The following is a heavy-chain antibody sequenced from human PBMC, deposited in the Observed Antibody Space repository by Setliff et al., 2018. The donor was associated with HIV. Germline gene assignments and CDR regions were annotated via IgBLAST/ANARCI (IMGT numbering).Heavy chain of an antibody. CDR2: VHNSGGT. D-gene: IGHD2-15*01. Sequence: PSETLSLTCTVSGGSISTNSYYWGWIRQSPGKGLEWVGNVHNSGGTNYNPSLKSRVSISVDTSKNQFSLNVNSVTAPDTAVYYCASQYCSAGSCFSDYWGQGTMVTVSS. CDR1: GGSISTNSYY. V-gene: IGHV4-39*01. J-gene: IGHJ4*02. CDR3: ASQYCSAGSCFSDY.